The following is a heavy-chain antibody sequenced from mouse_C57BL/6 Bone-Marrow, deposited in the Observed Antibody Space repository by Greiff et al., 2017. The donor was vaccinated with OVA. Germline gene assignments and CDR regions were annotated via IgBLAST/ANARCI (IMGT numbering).Heavy chain of an antibody. CDR3: ARHYGSSPFDY. D-gene: IGHD1-1*01. V-gene: IGHV1-85*01. CDR1: GYTFTSYD. J-gene: IGHJ2*01. Sequence: QVQLQQSGPELVKPGASVKLSCKASGYTFTSYDINWVKQRPGQGLEWIGWIYPRDGSTKYNEKLKGKATLTVDTSSSTAYMELRSLTSEDSAVYFCARHYGSSPFDYWGQGTTLTVSS. CDR2: IYPRDGST.